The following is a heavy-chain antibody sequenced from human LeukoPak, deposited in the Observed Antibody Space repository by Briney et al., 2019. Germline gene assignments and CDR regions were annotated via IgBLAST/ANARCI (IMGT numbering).Heavy chain of an antibody. CDR1: GFTFSSYT. V-gene: IGHV3-30*01. CDR2: ISYDGNNR. CDR3: ARGGTIGFWSANYHFDF. D-gene: IGHD3-3*01. J-gene: IGHJ4*02. Sequence: HPGTSLRLSCAASGFTFSSYTLHWVRQAPGKGLEWVAVISYDGNNRYYADSVKGRFTISRDTSKNSLYLQMNSLGAEDTAVYYCARGGTIGFWSANYHFDFWGQGTLVTVSS.